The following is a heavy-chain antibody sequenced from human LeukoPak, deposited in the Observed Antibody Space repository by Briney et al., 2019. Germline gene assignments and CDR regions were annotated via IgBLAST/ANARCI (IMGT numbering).Heavy chain of an antibody. J-gene: IGHJ2*01. CDR2: LSGSGSNT. V-gene: IGHV3-23*01. D-gene: IGHD3-22*01. CDR3: ENAWHYASSGNPYWWFDM. CDR1: GFTFSSYG. Sequence: PGGTLRLSCGASGFTFSSYGMSWVRQAPGKGLERVSGLSGSGSNTYYADSVEGRFTISRDNSKNTLYLQMSSLRAGYTALYYCENAWHYASSGNPYWWFDMWGRGTLVTVSS.